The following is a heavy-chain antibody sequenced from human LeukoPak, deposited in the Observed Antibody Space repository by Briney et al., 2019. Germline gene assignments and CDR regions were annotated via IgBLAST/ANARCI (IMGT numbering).Heavy chain of an antibody. D-gene: IGHD2-2*01. CDR2: ISGSGGST. Sequence: GGSLRLSCAASGFTFSSYAMSWVRQAPGKGLEWVSAISGSGGSTYYADSVKGRFTISRDNSKNTLYPQMNSLRAEDTAVYYCAKDRCSSTSCYAVGPYWYFDLWGRGTLVTVSS. V-gene: IGHV3-23*01. CDR3: AKDRCSSTSCYAVGPYWYFDL. J-gene: IGHJ2*01. CDR1: GFTFSSYA.